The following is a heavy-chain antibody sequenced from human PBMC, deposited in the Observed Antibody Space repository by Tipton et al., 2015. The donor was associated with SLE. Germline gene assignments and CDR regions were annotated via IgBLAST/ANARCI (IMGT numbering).Heavy chain of an antibody. D-gene: IGHD3-3*01. CDR1: GFTFSSYW. CDR2: IKQDGSEK. J-gene: IGHJ6*02. V-gene: IGHV3-7*03. CDR3: ARWRFLEWLSPPPRYYYYGMDV. Sequence: SLRLSCAASGFTFSSYWMSWVRQAPGKGLEWVANIKQDGSEKDYVDSVKGRFTISRDNAKNSLYLQMNSLRAEDTAVYYCARWRFLEWLSPPPRYYYYGMDVWGQGTTVTVSS.